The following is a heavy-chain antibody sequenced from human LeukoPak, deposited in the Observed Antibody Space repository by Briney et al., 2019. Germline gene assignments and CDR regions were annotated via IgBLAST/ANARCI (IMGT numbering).Heavy chain of an antibody. CDR2: IYYSGST. CDR1: GGSLGSYY. V-gene: IGHV4-59*08. D-gene: IGHD3-10*01. Sequence: SETRSLACTVAGGSLGSYYWSWIRQLPGKGLEWVGYIYYSGSTNYNRSLKSRVTISVDTSKNQFSLKLSSVTAADTAVYYCARQANGSGSYHWFDPWGQGTLVTVSS. CDR3: ARQANGSGSYHWFDP. J-gene: IGHJ5*02.